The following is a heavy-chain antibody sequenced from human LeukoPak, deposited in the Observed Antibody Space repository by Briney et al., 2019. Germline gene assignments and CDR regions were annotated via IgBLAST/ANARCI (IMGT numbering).Heavy chain of an antibody. D-gene: IGHD3-9*01. Sequence: SQTLSLTCTVSGGSISSGDYYWSWIRQPPGKGLEWIGYIYYSGSTYCNPSLKSRVTISVDTSKDQFSLKLSSVTAADTAVYYCARILTGSFYFDYWGQGTLVTVSS. J-gene: IGHJ4*02. CDR2: IYYSGST. CDR1: GGSISSGDYY. V-gene: IGHV4-30-4*01. CDR3: ARILTGSFYFDY.